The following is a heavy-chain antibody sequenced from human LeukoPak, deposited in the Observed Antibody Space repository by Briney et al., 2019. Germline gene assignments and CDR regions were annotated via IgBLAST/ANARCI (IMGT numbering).Heavy chain of an antibody. Sequence: ASVKLSCKASVYTFTGYYMHWVRQAPGQGLEWMGWINPNSGGTNYAQKFQGRVTMTRGTSISTAYMELSRLRADDTAVYYCARTAVPAALGPDAFDIWGQGTMVTVSS. D-gene: IGHD2-2*01. CDR2: INPNSGGT. J-gene: IGHJ3*02. CDR3: ARTAVPAALGPDAFDI. CDR1: VYTFTGYY. V-gene: IGHV1-2*02.